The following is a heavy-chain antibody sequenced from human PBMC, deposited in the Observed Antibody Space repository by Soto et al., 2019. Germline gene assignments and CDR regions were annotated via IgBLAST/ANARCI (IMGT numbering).Heavy chain of an antibody. CDR3: ARREYGMDV. CDR1: GGSITSSHW. Sequence: SETLSLTCVVSGGSITSSHWWSWVRQTPGKGPEWIGEIFHIGHTNYNPSLKGRVTISLDQSKNQFSLKMTSMTAADTAVFYCARREYGMDVWGQGTTVTVSS. CDR2: IFHIGHT. J-gene: IGHJ6*02. V-gene: IGHV4-4*02.